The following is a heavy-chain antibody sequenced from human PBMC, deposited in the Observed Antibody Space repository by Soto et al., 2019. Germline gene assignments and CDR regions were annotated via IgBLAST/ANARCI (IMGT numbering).Heavy chain of an antibody. V-gene: IGHV3-74*01. D-gene: IGHD3-10*01. J-gene: IGHJ6*02. CDR1: EFTFSKYW. CDR3: TRDSYRPDGSGTYSYYGMDV. Sequence: EVQLVESGGGLVQPGGSLRLSCAVSEFTFSKYWMHWVRQAPGTGMMWVSGISPDGSATAYADSVRGRFTISRDNAKNTLFLQMNSLRVEDTAMYYCTRDSYRPDGSGTYSYYGMDVWGQGTTVTVSS. CDR2: ISPDGSAT.